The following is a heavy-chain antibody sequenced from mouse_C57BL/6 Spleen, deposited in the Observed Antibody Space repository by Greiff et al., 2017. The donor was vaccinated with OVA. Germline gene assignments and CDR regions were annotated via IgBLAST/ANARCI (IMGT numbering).Heavy chain of an antibody. D-gene: IGHD2-4*01. CDR2: INPNYGTT. J-gene: IGHJ2*01. V-gene: IGHV1-39*01. Sequence: LVESGPELVKPGASVKISCKASGYSFTDYNMNWVKQSNGKSLEWIGVINPNYGTTSYNQKFKGKATLTVDQSSSTAYLQLNSLTSEDSAVYYCAISLYDYDGGYYFDYWGQGTTLTVSS. CDR3: AISLYDYDGGYYFDY. CDR1: GYSFTDYN.